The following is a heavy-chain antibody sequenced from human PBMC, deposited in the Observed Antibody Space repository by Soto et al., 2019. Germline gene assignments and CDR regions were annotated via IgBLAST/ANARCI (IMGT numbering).Heavy chain of an antibody. CDR1: GFTFSSYG. J-gene: IGHJ5*02. CDR2: IWYDGSNK. Sequence: GGSLRLSCAASGFTFSSYGMHWVRQAPGKGLEWVAVIWYDGSNKYYADSVKGRFTISRDNSKNTLYLQMNSLRAEDTAVYYCAREGYDSSGYSSGDNWFDPWGQGTLVTVS. D-gene: IGHD3-22*01. V-gene: IGHV3-33*01. CDR3: AREGYDSSGYSSGDNWFDP.